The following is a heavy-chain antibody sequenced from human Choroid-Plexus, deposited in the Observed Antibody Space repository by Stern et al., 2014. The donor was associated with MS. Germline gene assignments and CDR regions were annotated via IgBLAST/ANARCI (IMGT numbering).Heavy chain of an antibody. J-gene: IGHJ5*02. CDR3: AKDRQYLTYFFDH. D-gene: IGHD2/OR15-2a*01. Sequence: VQLEESGGGVVQPGRPLRLSCVASGFTFGSCAMHWVRQAPGKGLEWVAGVSYDGSNKYYADSVKGLFTISRDNSQNTLYMQMSSLRPEDTAVYYCAKDRQYLTYFFDHWGQGSLVTVSS. V-gene: IGHV3-30*18. CDR2: VSYDGSNK. CDR1: GFTFGSCA.